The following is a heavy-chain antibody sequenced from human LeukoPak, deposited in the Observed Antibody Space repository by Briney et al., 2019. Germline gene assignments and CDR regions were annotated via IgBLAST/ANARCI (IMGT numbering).Heavy chain of an antibody. J-gene: IGHJ4*02. CDR2: INPNSGGT. CDR1: GYTFTGYF. Sequence: VSVKVSCKASGYTFTGYFLHWVRQAPGQGLEWMGWINPNSGGTNFAQKFQGRVTMTRDTSISTAYMELSRLRSDDTAVYYCARVNSYYDSSGYLYYFDNWGQGTLVTVSS. D-gene: IGHD3-22*01. CDR3: ARVNSYYDSSGYLYYFDN. V-gene: IGHV1-2*02.